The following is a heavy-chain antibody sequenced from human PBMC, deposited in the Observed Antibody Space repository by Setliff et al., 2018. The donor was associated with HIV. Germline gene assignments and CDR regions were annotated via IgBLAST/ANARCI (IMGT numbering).Heavy chain of an antibody. V-gene: IGHV1-69-2*01. CDR3: ATRSSSIFDY. J-gene: IGHJ4*02. D-gene: IGHD6-13*01. CDR1: GYTFTDYY. CDR2: VDPEDGET. Sequence: ASVKVSCKASGYTFTDYYMHWVQQAPGNGLEWMGRVDPEDGETIYAEKFQGRVTITADTSTDTAYMELSSLRSEDTAVYYCATRSSSIFDYWGQGTLVTVSS.